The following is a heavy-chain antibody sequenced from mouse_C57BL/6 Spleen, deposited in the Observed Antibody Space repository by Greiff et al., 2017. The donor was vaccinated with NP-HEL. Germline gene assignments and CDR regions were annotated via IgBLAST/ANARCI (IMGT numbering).Heavy chain of an antibody. CDR3: ARWGWLLLYAMDY. CDR2: INPSNGGT. D-gene: IGHD2-3*01. J-gene: IGHJ4*01. V-gene: IGHV1-53*01. CDR1: GYTFTSYW. Sequence: QVQLQQPGTELVKPGASVKLSCKASGYTFTSYWMHWVKQRPGQGLEWIGNINPSNGGTNYNEKFKSKATLTVDKASSTAYMQLSSLTSEDSAVYYCARWGWLLLYAMDYWGQGTSVTVSS.